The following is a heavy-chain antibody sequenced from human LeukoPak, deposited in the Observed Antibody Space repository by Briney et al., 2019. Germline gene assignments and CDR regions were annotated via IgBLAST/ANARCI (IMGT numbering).Heavy chain of an antibody. Sequence: ASAKVSCKASGYTFTSYDINWVRQATGQGLEWMGWMNPNSGNTGYAQKFQGRVTMTRNTPISTAYMELSSLRSEDTAVYYCARANRRGPLVVVISRWFDPWGQGTLVTVSS. CDR2: MNPNSGNT. J-gene: IGHJ5*02. D-gene: IGHD3-22*01. CDR3: ARANRRGPLVVVISRWFDP. V-gene: IGHV1-8*01. CDR1: GYTFTSYD.